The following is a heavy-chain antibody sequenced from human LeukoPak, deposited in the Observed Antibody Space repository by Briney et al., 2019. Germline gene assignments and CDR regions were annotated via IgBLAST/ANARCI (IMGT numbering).Heavy chain of an antibody. J-gene: IGHJ4*02. Sequence: GGSLRLSCAASGLPFSSYAMSSVRHAPRKGLEWVSAISASCGSTYYADSVKGQLTISRDHSNNTLYLQLNSLRAEDTAVYYCASIGYSGYDWDYWGQGTLVTVSS. D-gene: IGHD5-12*01. V-gene: IGHV3-23*01. CDR2: ISASCGST. CDR3: ASIGYSGYDWDY. CDR1: GLPFSSYA.